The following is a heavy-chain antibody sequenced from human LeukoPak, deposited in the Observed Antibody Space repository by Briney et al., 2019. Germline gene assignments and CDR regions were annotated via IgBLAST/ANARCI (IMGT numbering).Heavy chain of an antibody. J-gene: IGHJ4*02. Sequence: SETLPLTCTVSGGSISNSNSFWAWIRQPPGKGLEWIGTIYYSGTTYYSSSLKSRVIISVDTSKNQFSLKLSSVTATDTAVYYCARHEAQDFDYWGQGTLVTFSS. CDR2: IYYSGTT. V-gene: IGHV4-39*01. CDR1: GGSISNSNSF. CDR3: ARHEAQDFDY.